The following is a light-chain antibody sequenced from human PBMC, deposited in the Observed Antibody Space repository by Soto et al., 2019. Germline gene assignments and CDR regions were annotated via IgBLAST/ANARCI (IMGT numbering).Light chain of an antibody. Sequence: QSLLTQPPSASGSPGQSFTISCTGTSSDVGGYNYVSWYQQHPGKAPKLMIYEVSERPSGVPDRFSGSKSSNTASLTVSGLQAEDEADYYCRSYAGSNNFVFGTGTKVTVL. CDR2: EVS. CDR3: RSYAGSNNFV. J-gene: IGLJ1*01. V-gene: IGLV2-8*01. CDR1: SSDVGGYNY.